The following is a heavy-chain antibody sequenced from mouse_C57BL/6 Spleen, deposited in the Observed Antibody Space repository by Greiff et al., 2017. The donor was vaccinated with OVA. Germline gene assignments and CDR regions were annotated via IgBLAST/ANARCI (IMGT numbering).Heavy chain of an antibody. D-gene: IGHD6-1*01. CDR3: ARRVPVLYYFDY. V-gene: IGHV1-69*01. J-gene: IGHJ2*01. Sequence: QVQLQQPGAELVMPGASVKLSCKASGYTFTSYWMHWVKQRPGQGLEWIGEIDPSDSYTNYNQKFKGKSTLTVDKSSSTAYMQLSSLTSEDSAVYYCARRVPVLYYFDYWGQGTTLTVSS. CDR1: GYTFTSYW. CDR2: IDPSDSYT.